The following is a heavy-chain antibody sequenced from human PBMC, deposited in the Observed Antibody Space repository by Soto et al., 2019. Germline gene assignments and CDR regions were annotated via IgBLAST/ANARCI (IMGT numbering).Heavy chain of an antibody. V-gene: IGHV2-26*01. Sequence: QVALKESGPVLVKPTETLTLTGTVSGFSLNDARVGVSWIRQPPGRALEWLGHIFSNDEKSYSTALYNRLTISQDTSKSPVVLTMTNMGPVDTATYFCARIKDYVWGSYPYDVWGQGSLVTVSS. J-gene: IGHJ4*02. CDR3: ARIKDYVWGSYPYDV. CDR1: GFSLNDARVG. D-gene: IGHD3-16*02. CDR2: IFSNDEK.